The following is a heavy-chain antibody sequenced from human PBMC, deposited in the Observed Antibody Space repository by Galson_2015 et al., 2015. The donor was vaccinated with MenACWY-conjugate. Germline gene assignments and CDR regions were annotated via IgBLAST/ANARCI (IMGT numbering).Heavy chain of an antibody. CDR3: ARYYYDSSGYYYTEYFQH. Sequence: ETLSLACPVSGGSISSYYWRWIRQPPGKGLEWIGYIYYSGSTNYNPSLKSRVTISVDMSKNQFSLKLISVTAADTAVYYCARYYYDSSGYYYTEYFQHWGQGILVTVSS. D-gene: IGHD3-22*01. J-gene: IGHJ1*01. V-gene: IGHV4-59*01. CDR1: GGSISSYY. CDR2: IYYSGST.